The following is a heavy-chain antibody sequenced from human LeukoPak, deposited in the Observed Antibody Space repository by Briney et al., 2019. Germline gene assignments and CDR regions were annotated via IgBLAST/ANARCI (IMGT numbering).Heavy chain of an antibody. V-gene: IGHV4-31*03. D-gene: IGHD4-17*01. CDR3: ARVGTMSTVTT. CDR1: GGSISSGAFY. Sequence: PSQTLSLTCTVSGGSISSGAFYWNWIRQHPGKGLEWVGYIYYSGSSSYNPSLKSRVTISVDTSKNQFSLKLSSVTAADTAVYYCARVGTMSTVTTWGQGTLVTVSS. J-gene: IGHJ5*02. CDR2: IYYSGSS.